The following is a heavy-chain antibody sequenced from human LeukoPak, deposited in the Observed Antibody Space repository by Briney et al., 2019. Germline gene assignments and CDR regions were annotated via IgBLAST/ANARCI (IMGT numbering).Heavy chain of an antibody. CDR2: INADGGTA. J-gene: IGHJ3*01. Sequence: PGGSLRLSCAASGFTFGNSWLHWVRQAPGKGLVWVSLINADGGTATYADSVKGRFTISRDNARNTLSLQMNSLTIEDTAVYYCVVVVEPPDSDGFDVWGQGTMITVSS. CDR3: VVVVEPPDSDGFDV. D-gene: IGHD1-14*01. CDR1: GFTFGNSW. V-gene: IGHV3-74*01.